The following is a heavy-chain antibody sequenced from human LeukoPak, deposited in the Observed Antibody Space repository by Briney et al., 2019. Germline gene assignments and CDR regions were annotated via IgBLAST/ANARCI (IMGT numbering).Heavy chain of an antibody. CDR1: GDSISSGDSY. CDR2: IYFSGST. J-gene: IGHJ4*02. CDR3: ARVMLYYYGSGTYKSFDY. D-gene: IGHD3-10*01. Sequence: SETLSLTCTVSGDSISSGDSYWSWIRQHPGKGLEWIGYIYFSGSTYYNPSLKSRLTVSVDTSKNQFSPKLSSVTAADTAVYYCARVMLYYYGSGTYKSFDYWGQGTRVTVSS. V-gene: IGHV4-31*03.